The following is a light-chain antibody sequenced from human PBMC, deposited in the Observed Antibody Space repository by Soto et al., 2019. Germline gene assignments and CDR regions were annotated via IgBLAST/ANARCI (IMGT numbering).Light chain of an antibody. CDR1: SSNIGAGYD. CDR3: QAYDSSLSGSV. V-gene: IGLV1-40*01. CDR2: GNS. Sequence: QSVLTQPPSLSGAPGQRVTISCTGSSSNIGAGYDLHWYQELPGTAPKLLIYGNSNRTSGVTDRFSGSKSGTSASLAITGLQAEDAADYYCQAYDSSLSGSVFGGGTKVTVL. J-gene: IGLJ2*01.